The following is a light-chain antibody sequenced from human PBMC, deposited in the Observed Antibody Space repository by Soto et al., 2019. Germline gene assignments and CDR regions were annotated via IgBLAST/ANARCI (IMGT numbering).Light chain of an antibody. CDR2: DAS. Sequence: EFVLTQSPGTLSLSPGERATLSCRASQTVRNNYLAWYQQKPGQAPRLLIYDASSRATGIPDRFSGGGSGTDFTLTISRLEPEDFAVYYCQQYNNWPPWTFGPGTKVEIK. CDR3: QQYNNWPPWT. V-gene: IGKV3-20*01. CDR1: QTVRNNY. J-gene: IGKJ1*01.